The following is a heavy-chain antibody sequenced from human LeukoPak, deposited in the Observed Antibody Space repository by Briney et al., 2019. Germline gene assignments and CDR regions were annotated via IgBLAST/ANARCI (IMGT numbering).Heavy chain of an antibody. D-gene: IGHD6-25*01. J-gene: IGHJ6*02. CDR3: ARSKGGAQREYGMDV. Sequence: GGSLRLSCAASGFTFKNYGMNWVRQAPGKELEGVSSISSGSTYIDNADSLKGRFTISRDNAKNSLYLEMNSLRAEDTAVYYCARSKGGAQREYGMDVWGQGTTVTVSS. CDR1: GFTFKNYG. CDR2: ISSGSTYI. V-gene: IGHV3-21*06.